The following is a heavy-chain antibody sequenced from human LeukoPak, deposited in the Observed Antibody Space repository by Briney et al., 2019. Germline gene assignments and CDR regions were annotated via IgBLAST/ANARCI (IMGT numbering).Heavy chain of an antibody. CDR1: GYTFTSYA. Sequence: RASVSVSFKASGYTFTSYAMHWVRQAPGQRLEWMGWINAGNGNTKYSQKFQGRVTITRDTSASTAYMELSSLRSEDTAVYYCARAGGSGSGYSSGWYYDYWGQGTLVTVSS. V-gene: IGHV1-3*01. J-gene: IGHJ4*02. CDR2: INAGNGNT. CDR3: ARAGGSGSGYSSGWYYDY. D-gene: IGHD6-19*01.